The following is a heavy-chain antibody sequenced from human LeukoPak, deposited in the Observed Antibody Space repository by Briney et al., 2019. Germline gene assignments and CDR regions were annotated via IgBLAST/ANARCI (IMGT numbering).Heavy chain of an antibody. CDR2: IKQDGSEK. D-gene: IGHD3-22*01. Sequence: GGSLRLSCAASGFTFSSYWMSWVRQAPGKGLEWVANIKQDGSEKYYVDSVKGRFTISRDNAKNSLYLQMNSLRAEDTAVYYCARDWAITYYYDSSGYLYWGQGTLVTVSS. CDR1: GFTFSSYW. J-gene: IGHJ4*02. CDR3: ARDWAITYYYDSSGYLY. V-gene: IGHV3-7*01.